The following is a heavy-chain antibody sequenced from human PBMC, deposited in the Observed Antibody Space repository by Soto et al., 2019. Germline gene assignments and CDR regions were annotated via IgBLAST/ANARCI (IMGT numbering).Heavy chain of an antibody. D-gene: IGHD4-17*01. CDR1: GGTFSNFA. V-gene: IGHV1-69*01. J-gene: IGHJ5*02. Sequence: QLQLVQSGAEVKKPGSSVKVSCKASGGTFSNFAINWVRQAPGQGLEWMGGIITVFGKAKYAQKFQGRVQFPAEESTSTAYMEVNSVTSEDTAVYYCARGSPTTVTTWFDPWGQGTLVTVSS. CDR3: ARGSPTTVTTWFDP. CDR2: IITVFGKA.